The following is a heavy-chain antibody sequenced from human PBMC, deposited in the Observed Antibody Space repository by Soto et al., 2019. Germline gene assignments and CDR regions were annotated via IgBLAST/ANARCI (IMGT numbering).Heavy chain of an antibody. V-gene: IGHV1-2*02. CDR3: ATSFRYFDN. Sequence: ASVKVSCKASGYTFTGYYIHWVRQAPGQGLEWMGWTNPSNGGTNYAQKFQGRVTMTRDTSLSIGYMELTTLRSDDTAVFYCATSFRYFDNWGQGTRVTVSS. CDR2: TNPSNGGT. CDR1: GYTFTGYY. J-gene: IGHJ4*02.